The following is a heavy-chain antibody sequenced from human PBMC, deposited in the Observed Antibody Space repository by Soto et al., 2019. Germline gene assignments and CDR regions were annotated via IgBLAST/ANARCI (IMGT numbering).Heavy chain of an antibody. CDR2: INAGNGNT. CDR1: GYTYTSYA. Sequence: GASVKVSCTASGYTYTSYAMHRVRQAPGQRLEWMGWINAGNGNTKYSQKFQGRVTITRDTSASTAYMELSSLRSEDTAVYYCARDLDNDYGDYVGGNWFDPWGQGTLVTVSS. CDR3: ARDLDNDYGDYVGGNWFDP. J-gene: IGHJ5*02. V-gene: IGHV1-3*01. D-gene: IGHD4-17*01.